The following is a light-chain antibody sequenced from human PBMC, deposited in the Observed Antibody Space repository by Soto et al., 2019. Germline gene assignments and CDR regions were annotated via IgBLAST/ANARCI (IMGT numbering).Light chain of an antibody. J-gene: IGKJ1*01. CDR3: QHYNSYSEA. Sequence: IPRTQSHSTLCGSLGERDLMSDRASQTISSWLAWYQQKPGKAPKLLIYKASTLKSGVPSRFSGSGSGTEFTLTISSLQPDDFATYYCQHYNSYSEAFGQGTKVDI. CDR2: KAS. CDR1: QTISSW. V-gene: IGKV1-5*03.